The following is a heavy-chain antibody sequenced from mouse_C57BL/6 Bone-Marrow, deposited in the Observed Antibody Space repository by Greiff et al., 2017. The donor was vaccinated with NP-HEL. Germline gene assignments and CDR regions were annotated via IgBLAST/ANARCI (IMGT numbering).Heavy chain of an antibody. D-gene: IGHD1-1*01. V-gene: IGHV1-81*01. Sequence: QVQLQQSGAELARPGASVKLSCKASGYTFTSYGMSWVKQRTGQGLEWIGEIYPRRGNTYYNEKFKGKATLTADKSSSTAYMQLRSLTSEDSAVYFCARKYGSSYDYFDYWGQGTTLTVSS. CDR1: GYTFTSYG. J-gene: IGHJ2*01. CDR3: ARKYGSSYDYFDY. CDR2: IYPRRGNT.